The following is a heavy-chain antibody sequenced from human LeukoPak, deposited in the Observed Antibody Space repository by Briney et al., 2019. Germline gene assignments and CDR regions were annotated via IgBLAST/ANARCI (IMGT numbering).Heavy chain of an antibody. V-gene: IGHV4-4*07. D-gene: IGHD6-13*01. CDR1: GGSISSYY. Sequence: PSETLSLTCTVSGGSISSYYWSWIRQPAGKGLEWIGRIYTSGSTNYNPSLKSRVTMSVDTSKNQFSLKLSSVTAADTAVFYCARSHSSSWYDLPDFWGQGILVTVSS. J-gene: IGHJ4*02. CDR2: IYTSGST. CDR3: ARSHSSSWYDLPDF.